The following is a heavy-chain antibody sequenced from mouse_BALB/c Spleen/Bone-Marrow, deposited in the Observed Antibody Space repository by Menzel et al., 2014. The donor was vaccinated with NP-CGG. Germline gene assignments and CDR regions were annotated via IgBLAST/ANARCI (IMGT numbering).Heavy chain of an antibody. CDR2: IYPGNSDS. D-gene: IGHD1-1*01. V-gene: IGHV1-5*01. Sequence: EVQLQQSVTVLSRPGASVKMSCKASGYSFSTYWMHLVKQRPGQGLEWIGAIYPGNSDSSYNQKFEGKAKLTAFTSASAAYMELISLTHEYSAVYYCTRRGSSAFPYWGQGTLVTVSA. CDR1: GYSFSTYW. J-gene: IGHJ3*01. CDR3: TRRGSSAFPY.